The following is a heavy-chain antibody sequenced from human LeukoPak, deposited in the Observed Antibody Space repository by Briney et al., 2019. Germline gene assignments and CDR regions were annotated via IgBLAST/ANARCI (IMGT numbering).Heavy chain of an antibody. CDR2: INTNTGSP. V-gene: IGHV7-4-1*02. CDR1: GYTFTTNA. J-gene: IGHJ6*02. CDR3: ARAYSRDSWGGNYYYYAMDV. Sequence: GASVKVSCKASGYTFTTNAMNWVRQAPGQGLEWMGWINTNTGSPTYAQGFTGRFVFSLDTSVTTAYLQISTLKAEDTAVYYCARAYSRDSWGGNYYYYAMDVWGQGTTVTVPS. D-gene: IGHD1-26*01.